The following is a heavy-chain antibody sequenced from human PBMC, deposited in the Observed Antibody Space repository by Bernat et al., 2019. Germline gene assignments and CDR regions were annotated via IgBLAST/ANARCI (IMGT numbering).Heavy chain of an antibody. J-gene: IGHJ3*02. CDR1: GFTFSSYG. D-gene: IGHD5-24*01. Sequence: QVQLVESGGGVVQPGRSLRLSCAASGFTFSSYGMHWVRQAPGKGLEWVAVIWYDGSNKYYADSVKGRFTISRDNSKNTLYLQMNSLRAEDTAVYYCARDREMATQKNDAFDIWGQGTMVTVSS. V-gene: IGHV3-33*01. CDR3: ARDREMATQKNDAFDI. CDR2: IWYDGSNK.